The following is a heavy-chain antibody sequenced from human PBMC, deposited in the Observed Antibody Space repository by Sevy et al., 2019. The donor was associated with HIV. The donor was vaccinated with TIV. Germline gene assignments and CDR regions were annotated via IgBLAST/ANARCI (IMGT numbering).Heavy chain of an antibody. J-gene: IGHJ3*02. CDR1: GFTFSSYA. D-gene: IGHD1-7*01. V-gene: IGHV3-30*04. CDR3: ARGHKRGTTSAFDI. CDR2: ISYDGSNK. Sequence: GGSLRLSCAASGFTFSSYAMHWVRQAPGKGLEWVAVISYDGSNKYYADSVKGRFTISRDNSKNTLYLQMNGLRAEDTAVYYCARGHKRGTTSAFDIWGQGTMVTVSS.